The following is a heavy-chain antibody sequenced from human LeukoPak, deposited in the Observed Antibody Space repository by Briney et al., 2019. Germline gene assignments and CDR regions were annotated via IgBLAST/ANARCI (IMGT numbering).Heavy chain of an antibody. CDR3: ARDSTASSPWYFDL. V-gene: IGHV4-4*07. D-gene: IGHD2-21*02. J-gene: IGHJ2*01. Sequence: SETLSLTCTVSGGSISSYYWSWIRQPAGRGLEWIGRMYITGNTNYNPSLKSRVTMSLDTSKNHFSLKLSSVTAADTAVYHCARDSTASSPWYFDLWGRGTLVTVSS. CDR2: MYITGNT. CDR1: GGSISSYY.